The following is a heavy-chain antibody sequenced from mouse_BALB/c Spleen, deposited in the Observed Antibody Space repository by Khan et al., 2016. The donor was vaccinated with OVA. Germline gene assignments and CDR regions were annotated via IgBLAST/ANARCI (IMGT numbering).Heavy chain of an antibody. CDR2: INPYNGAT. CDR3: ARGNWQSYYFDF. CDR1: GYRITSYL. J-gene: IGHJ2*01. V-gene: IGHV1S136*01. D-gene: IGHD4-1*01. Sequence: VQLKESGPELVKPGTSVKMSCKASGYRITSYLIHWVKEMPGQGLEWIGYINPYNGATKYNETFKGKATLTSDKSSNTAYMELSSMTSEDAAVYYCARGNWQSYYFDFWGQGTTLTVSS.